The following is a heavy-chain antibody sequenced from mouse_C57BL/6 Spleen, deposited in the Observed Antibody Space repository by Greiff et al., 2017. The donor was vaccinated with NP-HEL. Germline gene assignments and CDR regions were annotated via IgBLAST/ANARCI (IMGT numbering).Heavy chain of an antibody. Sequence: EVQLVESGGGLVKPGGSLKLSCAASGFTFSSYAMSWVRQTPEKRLEWVATISDGGSYTYYPDNVKGRFTISRDNAKNNLYLQMSHLKSEDTAMYYCARRNSYYYGSSYGFAYWGQGTLVTVSA. CDR3: ARRNSYYYGSSYGFAY. CDR2: ISDGGSYT. V-gene: IGHV5-4*01. CDR1: GFTFSSYA. J-gene: IGHJ3*01. D-gene: IGHD1-1*01.